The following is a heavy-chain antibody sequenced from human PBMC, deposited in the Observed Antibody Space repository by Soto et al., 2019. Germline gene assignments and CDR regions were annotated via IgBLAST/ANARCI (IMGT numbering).Heavy chain of an antibody. D-gene: IGHD6-19*01. CDR1: GFTLSNYG. V-gene: IGHV3-30*03. CDR2: ISFDGMSK. CDR3: ARDRQQWLVNGMDV. Sequence: QVQLVESGGGVVQPGRSLTLSCAASGFTLSNYGLHWVRQAPGKGREWVAMISFDGMSKYYADSVKGRFTISRESSKNTLYLHMNSLRAEDTAVYFCARDRQQWLVNGMDVWGQGTTVTVSS. J-gene: IGHJ6*02.